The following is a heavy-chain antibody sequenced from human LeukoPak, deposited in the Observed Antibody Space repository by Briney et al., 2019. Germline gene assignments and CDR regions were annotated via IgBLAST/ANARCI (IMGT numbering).Heavy chain of an antibody. Sequence: GGSLRLSCGASGFIFNNYAMNWVRQAPGKGLEWVAVISSDGTIKYYADSVRGRFIISRDNSRNILYLQMNSLRPEDTAVYYCAKEGDYYGSGSYRDGFDIWGQGTRATVSS. CDR2: ISSDGTIK. CDR3: AKEGDYYGSGSYRDGFDI. CDR1: GFIFNNYA. V-gene: IGHV3-30*04. J-gene: IGHJ3*02. D-gene: IGHD3-10*01.